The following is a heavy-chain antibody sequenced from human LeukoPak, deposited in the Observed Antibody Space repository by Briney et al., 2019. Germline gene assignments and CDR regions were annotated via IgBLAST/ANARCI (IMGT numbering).Heavy chain of an antibody. D-gene: IGHD2-15*01. V-gene: IGHV3-21*01. CDR2: ISSSSSYI. J-gene: IGHJ4*02. Sequence: PGGSLRLSCAASGFTFSSYSMNWVRQAPGKGLEWVSSISSSSSYIYYADSVKGRFTISRDNAKNSLYLQMNSLRAEDTAVYYCARDCSGGSCYGGFDYWGQGTLVTVSS. CDR1: GFTFSSYS. CDR3: ARDCSGGSCYGGFDY.